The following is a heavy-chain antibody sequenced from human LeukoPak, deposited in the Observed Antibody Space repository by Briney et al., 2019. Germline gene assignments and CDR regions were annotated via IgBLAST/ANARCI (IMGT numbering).Heavy chain of an antibody. Sequence: SETLSLTCSVSGXSISGYYWSWIRQPPGKGLEWFGHIYYSGSTTYNPSLKSRVTISVDTSKNQFSLKLSSVTTADTAVYYCARCLSRCNNGFDIWGQGTMVTVSS. V-gene: IGHV4-59*01. CDR1: GXSISGYY. D-gene: IGHD2/OR15-2a*01. CDR3: ARCLSRCNNGFDI. J-gene: IGHJ3*02. CDR2: IYYSGST.